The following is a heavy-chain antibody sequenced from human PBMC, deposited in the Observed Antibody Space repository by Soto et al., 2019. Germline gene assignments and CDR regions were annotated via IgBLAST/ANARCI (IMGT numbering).Heavy chain of an antibody. D-gene: IGHD3-22*01. CDR3: ARELYYFDSSGYYYGGTFDY. CDR2: ITSTGSTI. J-gene: IGHJ4*02. V-gene: IGHV3-11*01. Sequence: GGSLRLSCAASGFTFSDYYMSWIRQAPGKGLEWVSYITSTGSTIYYADSVKGRFTISRDNAKNSLYLQMNSLRAEDTAVYYCARELYYFDSSGYYYGGTFDYWGQGTLVTVSS. CDR1: GFTFSDYY.